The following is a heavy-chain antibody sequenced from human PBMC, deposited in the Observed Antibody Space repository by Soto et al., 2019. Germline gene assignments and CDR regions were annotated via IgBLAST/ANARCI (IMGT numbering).Heavy chain of an antibody. CDR3: ARGGREIAARRAGWVCWFDP. D-gene: IGHD6-6*01. Sequence: QVQLVQSGAEVKKPGASVKVSCKASGYTFTSYAMHWVRQAPGQRLEWMGWINAGNGNTKYSQKFQGRVTITRDTSASTAYMELSSLRSEDTAVYYCARGGREIAARRAGWVCWFDPWGQGTLVTVSS. J-gene: IGHJ5*02. CDR1: GYTFTSYA. V-gene: IGHV1-3*01. CDR2: INAGNGNT.